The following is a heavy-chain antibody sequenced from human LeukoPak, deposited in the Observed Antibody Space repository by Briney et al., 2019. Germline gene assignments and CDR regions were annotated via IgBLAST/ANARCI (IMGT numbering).Heavy chain of an antibody. CDR2: IRHDGGDK. D-gene: IGHD3-10*01. J-gene: IGHJ4*02. Sequence: GGSLRLSCAVSGFSFTNYGMHWVRQAPGKGLDWVAFIRHDGGDKYYADSVKGRFTISRDNSKNMLYLQMNSLRAEDTAIYYCAKKDSGSYYDYWGQGILVTVSS. V-gene: IGHV3-30*02. CDR1: GFSFTNYG. CDR3: AKKDSGSYYDY.